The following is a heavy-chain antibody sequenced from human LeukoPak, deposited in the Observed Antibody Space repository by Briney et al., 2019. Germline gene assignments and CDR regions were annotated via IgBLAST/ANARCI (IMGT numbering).Heavy chain of an antibody. CDR3: ARLEVPAANFDY. CDR1: GGSISSYY. J-gene: IGHJ4*02. Sequence: SETLSLTCTVSGGSISSYYWSWIRQPAGKGLEWIGRIYTSGSTYYNPSLKSRVTISVDTSKNQFSLKLSSVTAADTAVYYCARLEVPAANFDYWGQGTLVTVSS. V-gene: IGHV4-4*07. CDR2: IYTSGST. D-gene: IGHD2-2*01.